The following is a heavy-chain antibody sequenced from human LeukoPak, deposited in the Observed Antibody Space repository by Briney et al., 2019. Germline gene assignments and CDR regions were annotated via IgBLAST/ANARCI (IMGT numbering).Heavy chain of an antibody. V-gene: IGHV3-33*01. J-gene: IGHJ4*02. CDR2: IWYDGSNK. CDR3: AREGRYYYDSSGCDFDY. Sequence: RGSLRLSCAASGFTFSSYGMHWVRQAPGKGLEWVAVIWYDGSNKYYADSVKGRFTISRDNSKNTLYLQMNSLRAEDTAVYYCAREGRYYYDSSGCDFDYWGQGTLVTVSS. D-gene: IGHD3-22*01. CDR1: GFTFSSYG.